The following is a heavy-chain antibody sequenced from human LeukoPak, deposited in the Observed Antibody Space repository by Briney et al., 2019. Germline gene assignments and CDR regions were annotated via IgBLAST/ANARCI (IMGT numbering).Heavy chain of an antibody. CDR2: ISGYNGNT. D-gene: IGHD6-25*01. CDR3: ARDIKSSSGTRG. CDR1: GYTFTSYG. J-gene: IGHJ4*02. V-gene: IGHV1-18*01. Sequence: PGASVKVSCKASGYTFTSYGISWVRQAPGQGLEWMGWISGYNGNTNYAQNLQGRVTMTRDTSISTAYMELSRLRSDDTAVYYCARDIKSSSGTRGWGQGTLVTVSS.